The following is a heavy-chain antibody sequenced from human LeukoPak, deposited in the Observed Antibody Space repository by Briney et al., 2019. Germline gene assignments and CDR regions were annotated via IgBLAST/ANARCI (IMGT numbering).Heavy chain of an antibody. J-gene: IGHJ4*02. CDR1: GFSFSTSS. CDR3: ARDASRGFDT. CDR2: IKDDGRQK. Sequence: PGGSLRLSCAASGFSFSTSSMTWVRQTPGKGLEWVASIKDDGRQKYYVDSVKGRFTVSRDNAKNSAYLQMDSLRAEDTALYYCARDASRGFDTWGQGTLVTVSS. D-gene: IGHD5-24*01. V-gene: IGHV3-7*01.